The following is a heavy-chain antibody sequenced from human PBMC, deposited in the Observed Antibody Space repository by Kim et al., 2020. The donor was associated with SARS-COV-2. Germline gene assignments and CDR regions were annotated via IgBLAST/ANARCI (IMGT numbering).Heavy chain of an antibody. Sequence: SETLSLRCAVSGGSISSNGYAWNWIRQPPGKGLQWIGHIYHSGSTYYTPSLKSRVTISLDRAKNQFSLNLKSVTAADTALYYCARGFTVDSSLDGLDVWGQGTTVAVS. D-gene: IGHD3-3*01. CDR2: IYHSGST. J-gene: IGHJ6*02. V-gene: IGHV4-30-2*01. CDR1: GGSISSNGYA. CDR3: ARGFTVDSSLDGLDV.